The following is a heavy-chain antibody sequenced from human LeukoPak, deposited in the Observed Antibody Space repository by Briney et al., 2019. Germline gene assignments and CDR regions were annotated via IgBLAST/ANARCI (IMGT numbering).Heavy chain of an antibody. Sequence: ASVKVSCKASGGTFSSSAISWVRQAPGQGLEWMGRIIPILGMANYAQKFQGRVTITADKSTSTAYMELSSLRSEDTAVYYCASMITFGGVMSYWGQGTLVTVSS. V-gene: IGHV1-69*04. D-gene: IGHD3-16*01. CDR2: IIPILGMA. J-gene: IGHJ4*02. CDR1: GGTFSSSA. CDR3: ASMITFGGVMSY.